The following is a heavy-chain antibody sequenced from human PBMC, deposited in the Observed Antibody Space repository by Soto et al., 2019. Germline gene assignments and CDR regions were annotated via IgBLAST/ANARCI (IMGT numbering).Heavy chain of an antibody. J-gene: IGHJ6*02. Sequence: QVQLVQSGAEVKKPGASVKVSCKAAGYTFTSYDINWVRQATGQGLEWMGWMNPNSGNTGYAQKFRGRVTMTRNTSISTAYMELSSLRSEDTAVYYCARERTGTTSMDVWGQGTTVTVSS. V-gene: IGHV1-8*01. CDR1: GYTFTSYD. CDR3: ARERTGTTSMDV. D-gene: IGHD1-1*01. CDR2: MNPNSGNT.